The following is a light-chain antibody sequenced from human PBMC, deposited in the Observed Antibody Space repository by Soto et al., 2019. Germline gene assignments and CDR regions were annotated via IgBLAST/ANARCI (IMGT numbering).Light chain of an antibody. V-gene: IGKV3-15*01. CDR2: VAS. Sequence: EMVMTQSPATLSVSPGERATLSCRASQSVSSYLAWYQQKPGQPPRLLIYVASTRASGIPARFTGSGSGTELTLTLSSLQSEDFAVYYCQQYKDWPPRFGQGTKVEIK. J-gene: IGKJ1*01. CDR3: QQYKDWPPR. CDR1: QSVSSY.